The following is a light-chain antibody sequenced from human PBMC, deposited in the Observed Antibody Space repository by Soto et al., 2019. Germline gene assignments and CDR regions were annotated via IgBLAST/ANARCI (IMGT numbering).Light chain of an antibody. CDR1: QSVSSN. V-gene: IGKV3-15*01. J-gene: IGKJ1*01. CDR3: QQYNGWPPRT. Sequence: EIVMTQSPATLSVSPGERVTLSCRASQSVSSNLAWYQQRPGQAPRLLIYDSFTRATGVPARFSGSGSGTDFTLTISSLQSEVFAVYYCQQYNGWPPRTFGQGTKVEI. CDR2: DSF.